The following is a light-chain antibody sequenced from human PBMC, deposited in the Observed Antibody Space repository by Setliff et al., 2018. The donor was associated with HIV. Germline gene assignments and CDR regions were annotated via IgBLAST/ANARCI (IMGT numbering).Light chain of an antibody. CDR1: TSDFGAYDF. Sequence: QSVLAQPRSVSGSPGQSVSISCTGTTSDFGAYDFVSWYQQHPDKAPKLIIYDVNKRPSGVPDRFSGSKSGNTASLIISGLQTDDEADYFCCSNVARPTFYVFGTGTKVTVL. V-gene: IGLV2-11*01. CDR2: DVN. J-gene: IGLJ1*01. CDR3: CSNVARPTFYV.